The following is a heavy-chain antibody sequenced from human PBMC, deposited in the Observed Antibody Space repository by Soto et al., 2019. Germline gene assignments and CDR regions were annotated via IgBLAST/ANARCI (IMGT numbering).Heavy chain of an antibody. CDR1: GFTVSSNY. J-gene: IGHJ4*02. CDR2: IYSDGTT. V-gene: IGHV3-66*01. CDR3: ATYCSGGRCYGNYFDY. D-gene: IGHD2-15*01. Sequence: GGSLRLSCAASGFTVSSNYMTWVRQAPGTGLEWVSIIYSDGTTYYADSVKGRFTISRDNSKNTLYLQMNNLRAEDTAVYYCATYCSGGRCYGNYFDYWGQGTLVTVSS.